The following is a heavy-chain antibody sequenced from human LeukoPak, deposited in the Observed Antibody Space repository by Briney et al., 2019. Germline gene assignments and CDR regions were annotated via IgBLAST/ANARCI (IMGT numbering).Heavy chain of an antibody. D-gene: IGHD3-3*01. CDR3: ARVLRTIFGETQLDP. V-gene: IGHV4-34*01. J-gene: IGHJ5*02. Sequence: SETLSLTCAVYGGSFSGYYWSWIRQPPGKGLEWIGEINHSGSTNYNPSLKSRVTISVDTSKNQFSLKLSSVTAADTAVYYCARVLRTIFGETQLDPWGQGTLVTVSS. CDR1: GGSFSGYY. CDR2: INHSGST.